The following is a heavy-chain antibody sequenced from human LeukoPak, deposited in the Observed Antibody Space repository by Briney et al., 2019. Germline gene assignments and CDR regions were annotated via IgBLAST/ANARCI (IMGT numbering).Heavy chain of an antibody. CDR1: GFTVSSNY. Sequence: SGGSLRLSCAASGFTVSSNYMSWVRQAPGKGLEWVSAISGNGGSTYYADSVKGRFTISRDNSKNTLSLQMNSLKVEDTAVYYCAKAPYSADWELLLIHYWGRGTLVTVSS. CDR2: ISGNGGST. J-gene: IGHJ4*02. D-gene: IGHD1-26*01. V-gene: IGHV3-23*01. CDR3: AKAPYSADWELLLIHY.